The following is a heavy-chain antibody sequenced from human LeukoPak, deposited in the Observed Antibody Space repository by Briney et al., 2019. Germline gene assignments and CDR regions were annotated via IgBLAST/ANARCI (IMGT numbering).Heavy chain of an antibody. Sequence: SETLSLTCTISGVSISYYYWSWIRQSPGKGLEWIGYIYYSGTTNYNPSLKSRVTISVDTSKNQFSLQLRSVTAADTAVYYCAREDAQTTVPEGMDVWGQGTTVTVSS. D-gene: IGHD4-17*01. CDR2: IYYSGTT. CDR3: AREDAQTTVPEGMDV. CDR1: GVSISYYY. J-gene: IGHJ6*02. V-gene: IGHV4-59*01.